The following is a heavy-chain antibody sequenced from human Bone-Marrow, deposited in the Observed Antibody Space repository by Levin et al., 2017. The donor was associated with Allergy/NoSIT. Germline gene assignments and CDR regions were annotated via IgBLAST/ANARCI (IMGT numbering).Heavy chain of an antibody. CDR2: MSYDGTKK. Sequence: GGSLRLSCAASGFTLSTYGMHWVRQAPGRGLEWVAVMSYDGTKKYYADSVKGRFTISRDTSNNTLYLRMNSLRTEDTALYYCGKDRIFGQFMTYGMDGWGQGTTVTVSS. V-gene: IGHV3-30*18. CDR3: GKDRIFGQFMTYGMDG. D-gene: IGHD3/OR15-3a*01. J-gene: IGHJ6*02. CDR1: GFTLSTYG.